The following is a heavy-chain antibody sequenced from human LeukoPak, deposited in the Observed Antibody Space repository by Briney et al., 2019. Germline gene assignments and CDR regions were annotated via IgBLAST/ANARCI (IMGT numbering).Heavy chain of an antibody. D-gene: IGHD3-10*01. CDR3: AAMYTVREVIIGDDY. CDR2: IIPLFGTP. J-gene: IGHJ4*02. V-gene: IGHV1-69*06. Sequence: GASVKVSCKASGGAFSSYALSWVRQAPGQGLEWMGGIIPLFGTPNYAQKFQGRVTITADISTTTVYMDLNSLRSEDTAVYYCAAMYTVREVIIGDDYWGQGTLVTVSS. CDR1: GGAFSSYA.